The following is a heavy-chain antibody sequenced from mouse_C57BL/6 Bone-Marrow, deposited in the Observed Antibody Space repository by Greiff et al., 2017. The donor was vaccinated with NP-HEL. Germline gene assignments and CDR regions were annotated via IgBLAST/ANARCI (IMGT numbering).Heavy chain of an antibody. CDR3: ARSYLLRFDC. CDR2: INPGSGGT. D-gene: IGHD1-1*01. CDR1: GYAFTNYL. V-gene: IGHV1-54*01. J-gene: IGHJ2*01. Sequence: VQLQQSGAELVRPGTSVKVSCKASGYAFTNYLIEWVKQRPGQGLEWIGVINPGSGGTNYNEKFKGKATLTADKSASTAYVQLSSLTSEDSAVYFCARSYLLRFDCWGQGTTLTVSS.